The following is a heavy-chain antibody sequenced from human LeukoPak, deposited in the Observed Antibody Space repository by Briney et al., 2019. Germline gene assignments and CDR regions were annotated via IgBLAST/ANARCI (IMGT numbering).Heavy chain of an antibody. CDR1: GFTFSSYG. J-gene: IGHJ4*02. CDR2: ISGSGGST. Sequence: GGSLRLSCAASGFTFSSYGMSWVRQAPGKGLEWVSAISGSGGSTYYADSVKGRFTISRDNSKNTLYLQMNSLRAEDTAVYYCAKSGRYYDSSGYYYFDYWGQGTLVTVSS. D-gene: IGHD3-22*01. V-gene: IGHV3-23*01. CDR3: AKSGRYYDSSGYYYFDY.